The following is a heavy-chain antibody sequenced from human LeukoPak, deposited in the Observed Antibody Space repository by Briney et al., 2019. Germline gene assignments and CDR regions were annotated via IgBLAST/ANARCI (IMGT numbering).Heavy chain of an antibody. CDR2: ISSSSSYI. D-gene: IGHD1-20*01. V-gene: IGHV3-21*01. CDR3: ARKARGNWNDVDN. J-gene: IGHJ4*02. CDR1: GFTFSSYS. Sequence: GGSLRLSCAASGFTFSSYSMNWVRQAPGKGLEWVSSISSSSSYIYYADSVKGRFTISRDNAKNSLYLQMNSLRAEDTAVYYCARKARGNWNDVDNWGQGTLVTVSS.